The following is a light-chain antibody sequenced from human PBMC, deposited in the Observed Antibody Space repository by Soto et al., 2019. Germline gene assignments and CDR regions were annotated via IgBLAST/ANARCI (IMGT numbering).Light chain of an antibody. V-gene: IGKV1-5*01. CDR1: QNIGNL. CDR3: QQYHTYPLT. Sequence: DIEMTQSPSTLSASVGDRVTVTCRASQNIGNLLAWYQQKPGKAPNLLISDASNLEIGVPSRFSGSGSETEFTLTITSLQPEDFATYYCQQYHTYPLTFAGGTRVEIK. J-gene: IGKJ4*01. CDR2: DAS.